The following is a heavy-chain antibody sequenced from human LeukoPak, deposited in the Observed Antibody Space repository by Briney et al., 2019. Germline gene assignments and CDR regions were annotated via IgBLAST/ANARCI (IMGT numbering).Heavy chain of an antibody. D-gene: IGHD3-22*01. V-gene: IGHV1-8*03. CDR3: ARDGYDSSGYYSYYYYYMDV. Sequence: ASVKVSCKASGYTFTSYDINWVLQATGQGLEWMGWMNPNSGNTGYAQKFQGRVTITRNTSISTAYMELSSLRSEDTAVYYCARDGYDSSGYYSYYYYYMDVWGKGTTVTVSS. CDR1: GYTFTSYD. J-gene: IGHJ6*03. CDR2: MNPNSGNT.